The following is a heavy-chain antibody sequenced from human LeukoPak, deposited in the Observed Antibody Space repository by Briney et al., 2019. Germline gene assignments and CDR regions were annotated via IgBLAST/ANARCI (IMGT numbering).Heavy chain of an antibody. Sequence: SQTLSLTCVISGDSVSSNSAAWNWIRQSPSRGLEWLGRTYYRSKWYNDYAVSVKSRITINPDTSKNQFSLQLNSVTPEDTAVYYCARDQNYYDSSGYQASDAFDIWGQGTMVTVSS. CDR2: TYYRSKWYN. J-gene: IGHJ3*02. V-gene: IGHV6-1*01. CDR1: GDSVSSNSAA. CDR3: ARDQNYYDSSGYQASDAFDI. D-gene: IGHD3-22*01.